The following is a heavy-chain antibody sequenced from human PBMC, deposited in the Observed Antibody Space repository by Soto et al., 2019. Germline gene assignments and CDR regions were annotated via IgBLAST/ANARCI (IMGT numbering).Heavy chain of an antibody. Sequence: QVQLVESGGGVVQPGRSLRLSCAASGFTFSSYGMHCVRQAPGKGLEWVAVIWYDGSNKYYADSVKGRFTISRDNSKNALYLQMNSLRAEDTAVYYWARGTSEYDAYYYYGMDVWGQGTTVTVSS. D-gene: IGHD2-2*01. J-gene: IGHJ6*02. CDR2: IWYDGSNK. V-gene: IGHV3-33*01. CDR1: GFTFSSYG. CDR3: ARGTSEYDAYYYYGMDV.